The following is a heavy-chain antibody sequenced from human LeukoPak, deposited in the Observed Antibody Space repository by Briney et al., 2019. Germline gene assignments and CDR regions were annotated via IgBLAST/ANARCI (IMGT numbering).Heavy chain of an antibody. CDR1: GFTFSSYW. CDR3: ARERSESSGYYSAIDS. J-gene: IGHJ4*02. V-gene: IGHV3-74*01. Sequence: PGGSLRLSCVASGFTFSSYWMHWVRQPPGNGLVWVSRIGSDGSTTTYADSVKGRFTISRDNAKNTLYLQMNSLRAEDTAVYYCARERSESSGYYSAIDSWGQGTLVTVSS. D-gene: IGHD3-22*01. CDR2: IGSDGSTT.